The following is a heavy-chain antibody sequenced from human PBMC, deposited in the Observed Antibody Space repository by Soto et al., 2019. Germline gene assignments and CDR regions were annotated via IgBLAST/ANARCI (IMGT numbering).Heavy chain of an antibody. CDR2: INGDGSDI. CDR3: ARDQTTGDWFDA. D-gene: IGHD4-17*01. Sequence: GGFLRLSCGASGFDFSNYWMHWVRQAPGKGLVWVSRINGDGSDIKYADSVKGRFTISRDNAKNTVYLQMNSLRADDTAVYYCARDQTTGDWFDAWGQGALVNVSS. CDR1: GFDFSNYW. V-gene: IGHV3-74*03. J-gene: IGHJ5*02.